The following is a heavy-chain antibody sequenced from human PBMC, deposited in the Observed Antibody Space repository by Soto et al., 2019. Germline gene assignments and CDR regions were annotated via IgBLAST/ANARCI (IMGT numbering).Heavy chain of an antibody. CDR2: IRSKANSYAT. Sequence: GSLRLSCAASGFPFSGSAMHWVRQASGKGLEWVGRIRSKANSYATVYAASVKGRFTISRDDSKNTAYLQMNSLKSEDTAVYYCTTYSSSSFGWFDPWGQG. V-gene: IGHV3-73*01. CDR1: GFPFSGSA. J-gene: IGHJ5*02. CDR3: TTYSSSSFGWFDP. D-gene: IGHD6-6*01.